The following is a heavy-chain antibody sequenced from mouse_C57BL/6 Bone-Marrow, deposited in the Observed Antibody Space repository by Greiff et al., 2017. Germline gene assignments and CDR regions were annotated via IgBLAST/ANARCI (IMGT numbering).Heavy chain of an antibody. CDR3: AREIYYGYDGAMDY. CDR1: GFTFSDFY. Sequence: EVKLVESGGGLVQSGRSLRLSCATSGFTFSDFYMEWVRQAPGKGLEWIAASRNKANDYTTEYSASVKGRFIVSRDTSQSILYLQMNALRAEDTAIYYCAREIYYGYDGAMDYWGQGTSVTVSS. D-gene: IGHD2-2*01. J-gene: IGHJ4*01. CDR2: SRNKANDYTT. V-gene: IGHV7-1*01.